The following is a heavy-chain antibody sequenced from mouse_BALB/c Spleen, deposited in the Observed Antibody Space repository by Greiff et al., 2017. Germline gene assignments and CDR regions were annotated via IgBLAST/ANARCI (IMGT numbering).Heavy chain of an antibody. CDR1: GFTFSSYA. CDR3: ARHEDDYDGLWYFDV. Sequence: EVMLVESGGGLVKPGGSLKLSCAASGFTFSSYAMSWVRQTPEKRLEWVATISSGGSYTYYPDSVKGRFTISRDNAKNTLYLQMSSLRSEDTAMYYCARHEDDYDGLWYFDVWGAGTTVTVSS. CDR2: ISSGGSYT. J-gene: IGHJ1*01. V-gene: IGHV5-9-3*01. D-gene: IGHD2-4*01.